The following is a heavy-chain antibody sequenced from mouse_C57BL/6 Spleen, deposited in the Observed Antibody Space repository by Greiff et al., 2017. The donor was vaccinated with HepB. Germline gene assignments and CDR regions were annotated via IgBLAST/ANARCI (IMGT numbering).Heavy chain of an antibody. D-gene: IGHD3-2*02. J-gene: IGHJ3*01. Sequence: VQLKQSGPVLVKPGASVKMSCKASGYTFTDYYMNWVKQSHGKSLEWIGVINPYNGGTSYNQKFKGKATLTVDKSSSTAYMELNSLTSEDSAVYYCARSQTAQASFAYWGQGTLVTVSA. CDR3: ARSQTAQASFAY. CDR1: GYTFTDYY. V-gene: IGHV1-19*01. CDR2: INPYNGGT.